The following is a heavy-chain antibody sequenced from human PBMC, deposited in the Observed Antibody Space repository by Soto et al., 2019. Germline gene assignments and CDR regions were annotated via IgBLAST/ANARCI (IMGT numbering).Heavy chain of an antibody. V-gene: IGHV4-34*01. CDR3: ARDLSLIVEVHRPAPDQYYLDS. J-gene: IGHJ4*02. Sequence: LSLDGTVNGGSCSGHYWSWSRQPPGKELEWIGEINHSGSTNSNPSLKSRGTISVDTSKNQISLKLNSVTAVDTALYYCARDLSLIVEVHRPAPDQYYLDSCRQGTLVTVSS. CDR2: INHSGST. D-gene: IGHD2-2*01. CDR1: GGSCSGHY.